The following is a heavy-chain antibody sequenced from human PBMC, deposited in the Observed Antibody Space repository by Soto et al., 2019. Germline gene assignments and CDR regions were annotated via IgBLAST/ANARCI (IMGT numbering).Heavy chain of an antibody. CDR1: GYSFTSYW. V-gene: IGHV5-10-1*01. CDR3: ARRRRVVAGTYYYGMDV. CDR2: IDPSDSYT. J-gene: IGHJ6*02. Sequence: PGESLKISCKGSGYSFTSYWISWVRQMPGKGLEWVGRIDPSDSYTNYSPSFQGHVTISADKSISTAYLQWSSLKASDTAMYYCARRRRVVAGTYYYGMDVWGQGTTVTVSS. D-gene: IGHD2-15*01.